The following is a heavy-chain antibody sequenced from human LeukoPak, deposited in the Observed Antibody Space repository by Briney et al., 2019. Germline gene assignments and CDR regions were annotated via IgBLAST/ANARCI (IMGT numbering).Heavy chain of an antibody. J-gene: IGHJ5*02. D-gene: IGHD3-9*01. Sequence: GGSLRLSCVASGLSFGNYWMDWVRQAPGKGLEWVGNIKQDGSEKYYVDSVKGRFTISRDNAKNSLYLDMNSLRVEDTAIYYCTRYFDPWGQGTLVTVSS. CDR3: TRYFDP. CDR1: GLSFGNYW. CDR2: IKQDGSEK. V-gene: IGHV3-7*01.